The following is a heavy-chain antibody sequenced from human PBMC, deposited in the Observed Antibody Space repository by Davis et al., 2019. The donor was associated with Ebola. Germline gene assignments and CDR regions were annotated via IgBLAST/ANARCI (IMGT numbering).Heavy chain of an antibody. Sequence: PGGSLRLSCAASGFTFDDHAMHWVRQLPGKGLEWVSGISYNSGSIGYADSVKGRFTISRDNAKNTLYLHMSSLRHEDTALYFCATDHTSGWLAVGYSFYGMDVWGKGTTVTVSS. CDR1: GFTFDDHA. D-gene: IGHD6-19*01. CDR2: ISYNSGSI. V-gene: IGHV3-9*01. J-gene: IGHJ6*04. CDR3: ATDHTSGWLAVGYSFYGMDV.